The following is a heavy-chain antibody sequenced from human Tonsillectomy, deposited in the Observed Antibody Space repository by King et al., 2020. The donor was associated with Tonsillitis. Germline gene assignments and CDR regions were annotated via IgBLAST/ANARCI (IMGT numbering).Heavy chain of an antibody. Sequence: QLQESGPGQVRPSQTLSLTCTVSGVSITTGGHYWRWIRQLPGKGLEWIAYISYTGSTYYNPSLKSRVTISADTSKNQFSLQLSSVTAADTDVYFCAGSEATFDYWGQGSLVAVSS. CDR1: GVSITTGGHY. CDR3: AGSEATFDY. CDR2: ISYTGST. V-gene: IGHV4-31*03. D-gene: IGHD2-15*01. J-gene: IGHJ4*02.